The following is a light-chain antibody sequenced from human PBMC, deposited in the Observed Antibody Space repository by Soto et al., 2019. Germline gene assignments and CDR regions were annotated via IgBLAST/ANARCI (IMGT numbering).Light chain of an antibody. Sequence: EIVLTQSPATLSLSPGERATLSCRASQSVSSYLAWYQQKPGQAPRLLIYDASNRATGIPARFSGSGSETDFTLSISSLVPEDFAVYSCQQRGTFGGGTKVEIK. V-gene: IGKV3-11*01. CDR2: DAS. CDR1: QSVSSY. CDR3: QQRGT. J-gene: IGKJ4*01.